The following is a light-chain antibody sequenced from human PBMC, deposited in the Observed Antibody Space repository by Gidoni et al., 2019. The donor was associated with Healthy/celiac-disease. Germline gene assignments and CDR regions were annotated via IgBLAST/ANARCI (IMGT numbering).Light chain of an antibody. CDR1: QRLVYSDGNTH. CDR3: MQCTHWPRT. V-gene: IGKV2-30*01. Sequence: SPTSPAVALGQPASISCRSSQRLVYSDGNTHLNWFQQRPGQSPRRLIYKFSNRDSGVPDRFSGSGSGTDFTLKISRVDAEDVGVYFCMQCTHWPRTFGQGTKVEIK. J-gene: IGKJ1*01. CDR2: KFS.